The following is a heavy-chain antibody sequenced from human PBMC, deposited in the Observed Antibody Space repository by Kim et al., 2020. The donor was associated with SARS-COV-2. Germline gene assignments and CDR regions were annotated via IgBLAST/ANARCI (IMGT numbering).Heavy chain of an antibody. CDR3: ARDSRVVPAAISVGYFDY. Sequence: QSRITITADKSTSTAYMELSSLRSEDTAVYYCARDSRVVPAAISVGYFDYWGQGTLVTVSS. D-gene: IGHD2-2*01. J-gene: IGHJ4*02. V-gene: IGHV1-69*04.